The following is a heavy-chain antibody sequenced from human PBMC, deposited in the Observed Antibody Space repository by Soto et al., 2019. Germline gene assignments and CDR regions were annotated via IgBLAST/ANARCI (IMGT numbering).Heavy chain of an antibody. J-gene: IGHJ4*02. CDR1: GFTFTSSA. D-gene: IGHD3-9*01. CDR3: ARGNYDILTGYYNDY. CDR2: IVVGSGNT. Sequence: GASVKVSCKASGFTFTSSAVQWVRQARGQRLEWIGWIVVGSGNTNYAQKFQERVTITRDMSTSTAYLQWSSLKASDTAMYYCARGNYDILTGYYNDYWGQGTLVTVSS. V-gene: IGHV1-58*01.